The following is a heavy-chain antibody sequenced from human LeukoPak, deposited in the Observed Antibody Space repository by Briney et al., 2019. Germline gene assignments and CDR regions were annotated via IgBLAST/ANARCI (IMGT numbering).Heavy chain of an antibody. CDR3: ARHGRESRYYDWLLYYIDH. V-gene: IGHV4-59*08. Sequence: SETLSLTCTVSGPFISAYRWIWLRQPPGKGLEWIGCIHYSGNTHCNPSLESRVTLSVDTSKNQFSLKLSCVTAVDTAVYYCARHGRESRYYDWLLYYIDHWGQGALVTVSS. D-gene: IGHD3-9*01. J-gene: IGHJ4*02. CDR1: GPFISAYR. CDR2: IHYSGNT.